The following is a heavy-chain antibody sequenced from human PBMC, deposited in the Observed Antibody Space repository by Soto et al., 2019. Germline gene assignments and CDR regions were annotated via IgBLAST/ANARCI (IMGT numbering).Heavy chain of an antibody. CDR3: IRKYYNTLGDY. Sequence: GGSLRLSCVVSGFTFDDYAMHWVRQAPGKGLEWVSSISWNHGGIGYADSVRGRFTVSRDNAKNSLYLQMNSLRREDTAFYYCIRKYYNTLGDYWGQGTLVTVSS. V-gene: IGHV3-9*01. D-gene: IGHD3-9*01. CDR2: ISWNHGGI. J-gene: IGHJ4*02. CDR1: GFTFDDYA.